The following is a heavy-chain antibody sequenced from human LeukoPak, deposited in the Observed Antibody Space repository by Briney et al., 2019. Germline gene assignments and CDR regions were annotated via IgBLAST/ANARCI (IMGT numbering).Heavy chain of an antibody. Sequence: ASVKVSCKASGYTFTGYYMHWVRQAPGQGLEWLGWINPNSGGTNYAQKFQGRVTMTRDTPISTAYMELSRLRSDDTAVYYCARGGMVTTYNWFDPWGQGTLVTVSS. CDR3: ARGGMVTTYNWFDP. D-gene: IGHD2-21*02. CDR2: INPNSGGT. J-gene: IGHJ5*02. CDR1: GYTFTGYY. V-gene: IGHV1-2*02.